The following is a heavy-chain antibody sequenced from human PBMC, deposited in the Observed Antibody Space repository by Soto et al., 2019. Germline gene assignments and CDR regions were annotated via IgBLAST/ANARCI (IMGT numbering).Heavy chain of an antibody. J-gene: IGHJ3*01. CDR1: GYTFTDYG. D-gene: IGHD1-7*01. CDR3: ARGGWNYGPGAFEV. V-gene: IGHV1-18*04. Sequence: QVQLVQSGAEVKTPGASVKVSCHASGYTFTDYGINWVRQAPGKGLEWMAWISTYNGKNHHAPNVEGRFTMTTDTSTTTAYMELRSLRSDDTAVYYCARGGWNYGPGAFEVWGQGTRVTVSS. CDR2: ISTYNGKN.